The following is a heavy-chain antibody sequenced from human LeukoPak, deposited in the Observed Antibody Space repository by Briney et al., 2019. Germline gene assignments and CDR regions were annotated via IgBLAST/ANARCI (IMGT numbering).Heavy chain of an antibody. CDR3: ARYSLGYCSSTSCYTNFDY. D-gene: IGHD2-2*02. CDR1: GGSISSGDYY. V-gene: IGHV4-30-4*01. CDR2: IYHSGST. Sequence: SETLSLTCTVSGGSISSGDYYWSWIRQPPGKGLEWIGYIYHSGSTYYNPSLKSRVTISVDTSKNQFSLKLSSVTAADTAVYYCARYSLGYCSSTSCYTNFDYWGQGTLVTVSS. J-gene: IGHJ4*02.